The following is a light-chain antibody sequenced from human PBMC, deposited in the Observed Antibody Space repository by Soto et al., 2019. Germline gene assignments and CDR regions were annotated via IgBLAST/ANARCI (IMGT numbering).Light chain of an antibody. CDR3: QQYYNWAPWT. J-gene: IGKJ1*01. CDR1: QTIASA. CDR2: GAS. Sequence: EIVMTQSPATLSVSPGERATLSCRASQTIASALAWYQQKPGQPPRLLIHGASTRATGIPARFSGSGSGTEFTLTISSLQSEDFAVYYGQQYYNWAPWTVGQGTKVDIK. V-gene: IGKV3-15*01.